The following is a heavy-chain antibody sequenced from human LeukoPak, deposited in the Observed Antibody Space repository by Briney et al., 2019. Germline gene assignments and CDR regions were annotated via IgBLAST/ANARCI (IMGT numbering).Heavy chain of an antibody. V-gene: IGHV3-23*01. CDR1: GFTFSSYA. CDR3: ARDRAITVIIVAPDY. CDR2: ISGSGGST. Sequence: GGSLRLSCAASGFTFSSYAMSWVRQAPGKGLEWVSAISGSGGSTYYADSVKGRFSVSRDNSKNTLYLQMNSLRVEDTAVYYCARDRAITVIIVAPDYWGQGTLVTVSS. D-gene: IGHD3-22*01. J-gene: IGHJ4*02.